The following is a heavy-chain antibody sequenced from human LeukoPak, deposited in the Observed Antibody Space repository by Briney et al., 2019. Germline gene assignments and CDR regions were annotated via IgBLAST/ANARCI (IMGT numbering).Heavy chain of an antibody. CDR3: AKGFWGDDAFDK. CDR1: GFTFDDYA. CDR2: INWSSDSI. V-gene: IGHV3-9*01. D-gene: IGHD7-27*01. Sequence: GRSLRLSCAASGFTFDDYAMHWVRQAPGKGLEWVSGINWSSDSIGYADSVKGRFAISRDNAKNFLYLQMNSLRAEDTALYFCAKGFWGDDAFDKWGQGTMVTVSS. J-gene: IGHJ3*02.